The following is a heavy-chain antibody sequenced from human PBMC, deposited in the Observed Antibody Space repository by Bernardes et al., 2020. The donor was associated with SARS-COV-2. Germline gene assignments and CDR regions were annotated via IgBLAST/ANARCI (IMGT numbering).Heavy chain of an antibody. V-gene: IGHV1-2*02. Sequence: ASVKASCETSGYTFTDYYIHWVRQAPGQGLEWMGWSNPNSGDTDCAQKFQDRVTMTRDTSISTAYMELSRVRSDNTALYYCARCDSSTFNPLDIWGQGTMVTVSS. CDR3: ARCDSSTFNPLDI. D-gene: IGHD2-2*01. CDR1: GYTFTDYY. J-gene: IGHJ3*02. CDR2: SNPNSGDT.